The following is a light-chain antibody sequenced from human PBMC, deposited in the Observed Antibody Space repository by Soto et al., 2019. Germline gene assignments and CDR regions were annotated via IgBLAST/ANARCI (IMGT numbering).Light chain of an antibody. CDR2: GAS. CDR1: QSVNSN. CDR3: QQYDNWPWT. V-gene: IGKV3-15*01. J-gene: IGKJ1*01. Sequence: EIVLTQSPATLSVSPGDRATLSCRASQSVNSNLAWYHQKPGQAPRLLIYGASTRASGIPARFSGSESGTEFTLTISSLQSEDSALYYCQQYDNWPWTFGHGNKVEIK.